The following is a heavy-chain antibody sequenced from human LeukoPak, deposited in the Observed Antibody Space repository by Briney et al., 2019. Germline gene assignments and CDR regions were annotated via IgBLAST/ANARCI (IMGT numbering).Heavy chain of an antibody. V-gene: IGHV4-59*08. CDR2: ISYSGYT. D-gene: IGHD1-26*01. Sequence: SETLSLTCTVSDGSISNYYWSWIRQPPGKGLEWIGYISYSGYTNYNPSLKSRVTMSVDTSKNHFSLKLSSVTAADTAMYYYARHLRGATFLDWFDPWGQGTLVTVSS. CDR1: DGSISNYY. CDR3: ARHLRGATFLDWFDP. J-gene: IGHJ5*02.